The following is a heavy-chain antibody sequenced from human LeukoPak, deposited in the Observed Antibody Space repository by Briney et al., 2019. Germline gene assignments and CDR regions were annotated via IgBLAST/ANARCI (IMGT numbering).Heavy chain of an antibody. Sequence: SETLSLTCTVSGGSISSYFWSWIRQPAGKGLEWIGRIYASGITNSNPSLKSRVTMPLDTSKNQFSLNLTSVTAADTAVYFCARETADLGRSLDSWGQRALVTVSS. CDR2: IYASGIT. CDR1: GGSISSYF. CDR3: ARETADLGRSLDS. J-gene: IGHJ4*02. V-gene: IGHV4-4*07. D-gene: IGHD1-26*01.